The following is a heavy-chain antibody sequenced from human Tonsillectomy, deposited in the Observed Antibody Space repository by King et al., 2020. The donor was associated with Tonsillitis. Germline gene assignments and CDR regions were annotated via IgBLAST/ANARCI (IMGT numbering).Heavy chain of an antibody. J-gene: IGHJ4*02. CDR3: ANEDAETPLGGYFDY. V-gene: IGHV3-30*18. CDR1: GFTFSNYG. CDR2: ISYDGSNK. Sequence: VQLVESGGGVVQPGRSLRLSCAASGFTFSNYGMHWVRQAPGKGLEWVAVISYDGSNKYYEDFVKGRFTISRDNSKNTLYLQMNSLRTEVTAVYSCANEDAETPLGGYFDYWGQGTLVTVSS. D-gene: IGHD2-15*01.